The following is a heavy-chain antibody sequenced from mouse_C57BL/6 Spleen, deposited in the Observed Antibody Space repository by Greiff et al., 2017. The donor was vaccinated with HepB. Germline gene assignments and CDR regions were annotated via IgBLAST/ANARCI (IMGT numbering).Heavy chain of an antibody. J-gene: IGHJ4*01. CDR1: GFTFSDYG. D-gene: IGHD2-2*01. Sequence: DVKLVESGGGLVKPGGSLKLSCAASGFTFSDYGMHWVRQAPEKGLEWVAYISSGSSTIYYADTVKGRFTISRDNAKNPLFLQLTSLRSEDTAIYYWGGGGIWLRRGAMDYWGQGTSVTVSS. CDR3: GGGGIWLRRGAMDY. CDR2: ISSGSSTI. V-gene: IGHV5-17*01.